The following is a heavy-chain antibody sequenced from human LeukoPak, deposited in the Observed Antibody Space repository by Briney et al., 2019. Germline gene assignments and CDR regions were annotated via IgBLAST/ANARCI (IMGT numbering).Heavy chain of an antibody. CDR3: ARGVAGTWYFDL. J-gene: IGHJ2*01. CDR2: IKSDGSST. D-gene: IGHD6-19*01. Sequence: AGSLRLSCAASGCIFSSYWMHWVRQAPAPGLVWVSHIKSDGSSTSDADSVKGRFTISRDNAKNTQYLQTNSLRAEGTAVYYCARGVAGTWYFDLWGRGTLVTVSS. CDR1: GCIFSSYW. V-gene: IGHV3-74*01.